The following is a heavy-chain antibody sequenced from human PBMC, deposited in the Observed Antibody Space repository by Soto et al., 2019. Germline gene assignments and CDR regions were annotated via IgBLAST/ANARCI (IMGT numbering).Heavy chain of an antibody. D-gene: IGHD3-22*01. V-gene: IGHV4-34*01. CDR2: INHSGST. CDR1: CGSFIGYY. CDR3: ARRHYYDSRGSGAFDI. J-gene: IGHJ3*02. Sequence: SETLSLTCAFYCGSFIGYYWSWIRQPPGKGLEWIGEINHSGSTNYNPSLKSRVTISVDTSKNQFSLKLSSVTAADTAVYYCARRHYYDSRGSGAFDIWGQGTMVTVSS.